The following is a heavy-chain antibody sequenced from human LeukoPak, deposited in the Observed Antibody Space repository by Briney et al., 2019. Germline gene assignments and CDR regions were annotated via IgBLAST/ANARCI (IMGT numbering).Heavy chain of an antibody. D-gene: IGHD6-6*01. CDR1: GYTFTDYY. J-gene: IGHJ4*02. V-gene: IGHV1-2*02. CDR2: INPNSGGGT. Sequence: GASVKVSCKASGYTFTDYYIHWVRQAPGQGFEWMGWINPNSGGGTNYAQKFQGRVTMTRDTSISTAYMELSSLRSDDTAVYYCARTSIAARRADFDYWGQGTLGTVSS. CDR3: ARTSIAARRADFDY.